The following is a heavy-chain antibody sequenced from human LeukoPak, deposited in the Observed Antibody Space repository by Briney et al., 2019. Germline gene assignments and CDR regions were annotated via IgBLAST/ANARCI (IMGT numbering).Heavy chain of an antibody. Sequence: PGGSLRLSCAASGFTFSSYAIHWVRQAPGKGLEYVSHISGNGGSTYYADSVKDRFTISRDNSKNTLYLQIGSLRAEDMAVYYCARDSQGSGSYGDFDYWGQGTLVTVSS. CDR1: GFTFSSYA. CDR3: ARDSQGSGSYGDFDY. J-gene: IGHJ4*02. CDR2: ISGNGGST. V-gene: IGHV3-64*02. D-gene: IGHD3-10*01.